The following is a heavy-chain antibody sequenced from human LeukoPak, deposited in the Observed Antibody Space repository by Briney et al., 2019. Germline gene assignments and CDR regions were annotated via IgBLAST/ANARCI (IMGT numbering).Heavy chain of an antibody. CDR2: IGGSGDRT. V-gene: IGHV3-23*01. D-gene: IGHD5-24*01. Sequence: LSLTCTVSGGSISSGNYYWNWVRQSPGKGLEWVSGIGGSGDRTYYADSVKGRFSISRDNSKNTLYLQINSLRVEDTAVYYCAKDMRMASFEHWGRGTQVTVSS. CDR3: AKDMRMASFEH. J-gene: IGHJ4*02. CDR1: GGSISSGNYY.